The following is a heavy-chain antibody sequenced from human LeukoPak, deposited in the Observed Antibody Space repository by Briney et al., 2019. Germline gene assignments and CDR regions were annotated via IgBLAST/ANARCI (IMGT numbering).Heavy chain of an antibody. CDR1: GYTFSSYG. CDR3: ARDRQLGSGGYYAAY. J-gene: IGHJ4*02. V-gene: IGHV1-18*01. D-gene: IGHD3-22*01. CDR2: ISAYNGNT. Sequence: GASVKVSCKASGYTFSSYGISWVRQAPGQGLEWMGWISAYNGNTNYAQKVQGRVTLTTETSTSTAYMELRSLRSDDTAVYYCARDRQLGSGGYYAAYWGQGTLVTVSS.